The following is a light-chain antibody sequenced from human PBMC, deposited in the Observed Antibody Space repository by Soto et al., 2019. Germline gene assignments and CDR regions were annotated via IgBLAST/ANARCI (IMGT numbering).Light chain of an antibody. CDR1: QSISSW. V-gene: IGKV1-5*01. Sequence: DIQMTQSPSTLSASVGDRVTITCRASQSISSWLAWYQQKPGKAPKLLIYDASSLESGVPSRFSGSGSGTEFTLTISSLQPDDFATYYCQQYNSYWGTFGQGTKVHIK. CDR3: QQYNSYWGT. J-gene: IGKJ1*01. CDR2: DAS.